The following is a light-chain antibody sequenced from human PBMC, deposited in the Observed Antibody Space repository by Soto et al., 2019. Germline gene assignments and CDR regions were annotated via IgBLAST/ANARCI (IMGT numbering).Light chain of an antibody. CDR3: QQYNSYST. V-gene: IGKV1-5*03. CDR2: KAS. J-gene: IGKJ1*01. Sequence: DIQMTQSPSTLSASVGDRVTITFRASQSISSWLAWYQQKPGKAPKLLIYKASSLESGVPSRFSGSGSGTEFTLTISSLQPDDFATYYCQQYNSYSTFGQGTKVAIK. CDR1: QSISSW.